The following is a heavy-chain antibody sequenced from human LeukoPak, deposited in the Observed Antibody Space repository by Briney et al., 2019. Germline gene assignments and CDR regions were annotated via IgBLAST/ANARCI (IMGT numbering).Heavy chain of an antibody. J-gene: IGHJ3*02. D-gene: IGHD3-3*01. V-gene: IGHV4-34*01. CDR1: GGSFSGYY. CDR2: INHSGST. Sequence: PSETLSLTCAVYGGSFSGYYWSWLRQPPGKGLEWIGEINHSGSTNYNPSLKSRVTISVDTSKNQFSLKLSSVTAADTAVYYCARYETDDAFDIWGQGTMVTVSS. CDR3: ARYETDDAFDI.